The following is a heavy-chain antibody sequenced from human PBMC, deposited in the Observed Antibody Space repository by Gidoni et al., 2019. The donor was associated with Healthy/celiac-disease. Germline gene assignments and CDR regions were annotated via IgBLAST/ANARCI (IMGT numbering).Heavy chain of an antibody. D-gene: IGHD3-3*01. CDR3: AKGGRYYDFWSGYQYYFDY. J-gene: IGHJ4*02. V-gene: IGHV3-23*01. Sequence: EVQPLESGGGLVQPGGSLRLCCAAPGCTFSSSAMSWVRQAPGKGLEWVSAISGGGGSTYYADSVKGRFTISRDNSKNTLYLQMNSLRAEDTAVYYCAKGGRYYDFWSGYQYYFDYWGQGTLVTVSS. CDR1: GCTFSSSA. CDR2: ISGGGGST.